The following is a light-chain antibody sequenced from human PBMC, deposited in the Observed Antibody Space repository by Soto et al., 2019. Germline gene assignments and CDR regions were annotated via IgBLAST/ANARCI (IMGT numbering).Light chain of an antibody. CDR3: QQSYSTLGT. CDR1: HSINNY. CDR2: AAS. V-gene: IGKV1-39*01. Sequence: IQMTQSPSSLSASVGDRVIITCRSDHSINNYLNWYQQRQGKVPKLLIYAASTLQSGVPSRFSGSGSGRVFTLTINSLQPEDFATYYCQQSYSTLGTFGRGTRVEI. J-gene: IGKJ2*01.